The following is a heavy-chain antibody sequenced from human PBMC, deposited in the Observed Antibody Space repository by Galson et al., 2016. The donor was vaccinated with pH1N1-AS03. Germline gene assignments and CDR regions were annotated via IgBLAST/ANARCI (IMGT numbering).Heavy chain of an antibody. CDR1: GYTFTNYY. CDR2: INPSGDNT. Sequence: SVKVSCKASGYTFTNYYMHWVRQAPGQGLEWMGIINPSGDNTTYAQKFQGRGTMTRDTSTSTVYMELSSLRSEDTAVYYCARGAFVYVWGSYPLDYWGQGTLVTVSS. J-gene: IGHJ4*02. D-gene: IGHD3-16*02. CDR3: ARGAFVYVWGSYPLDY. V-gene: IGHV1-46*01.